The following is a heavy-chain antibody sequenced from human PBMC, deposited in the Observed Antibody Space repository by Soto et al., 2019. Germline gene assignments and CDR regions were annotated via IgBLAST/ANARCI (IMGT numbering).Heavy chain of an antibody. CDR1: GFTFSSYA. CDR3: AKDPTDYGDYYYYMDV. J-gene: IGHJ6*03. V-gene: IGHV3-23*01. D-gene: IGHD4-17*01. CDR2: ISGSGGST. Sequence: PGGSLRLSCAASGFTFSSYAMSWVRQAPGKGLEWVSVISGSGGSTYYADSVKGRFTISRDNSKNTLYLQMNSLRVEDTAVYYCAKDPTDYGDYYYYMDVWGKGTTVTVSS.